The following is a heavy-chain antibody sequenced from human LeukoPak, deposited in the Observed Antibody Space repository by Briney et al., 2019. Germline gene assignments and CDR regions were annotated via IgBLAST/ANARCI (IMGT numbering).Heavy chain of an antibody. CDR1: GFTVSSNY. V-gene: IGHV3-66*01. Sequence: GGSLRLSCGASGFTVSSNYMSWVRQAPGKGLEWVSVIYGGVNTVYADSVQGRFTISRDNSKNTLYLQMSSLRAEDTAVYYCAKSPKTGFLFDYWGKGTLVTVSS. D-gene: IGHD1-1*01. CDR2: IYGGVNT. CDR3: AKSPKTGFLFDY. J-gene: IGHJ4*02.